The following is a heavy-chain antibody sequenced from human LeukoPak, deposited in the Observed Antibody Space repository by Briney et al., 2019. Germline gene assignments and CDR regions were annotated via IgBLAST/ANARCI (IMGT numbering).Heavy chain of an antibody. V-gene: IGHV3-15*07. J-gene: IGHJ4*02. CDR3: SHDYGGYGGYDY. Sequence: PGGSLRLSCAASGFIFSSYAMNWVRQAPGKGLEWVGRIKSKTHGVTTDYAAPVKGRFTISRDDSKNTLYLQMNSLKTEDTAVYYCSHDYGGYGGYDYWGQGTLVTVSS. D-gene: IGHD4-17*01. CDR2: IKSKTHGVTT. CDR1: GFIFSSYA.